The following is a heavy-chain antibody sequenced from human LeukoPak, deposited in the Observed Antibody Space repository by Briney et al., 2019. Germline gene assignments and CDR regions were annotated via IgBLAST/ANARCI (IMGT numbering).Heavy chain of an antibody. CDR3: ARQGSNSSGWYPVDD. CDR1: GYXFSDYY. J-gene: IGHJ4*02. Sequence: ASVKVSCKASGYXFSDYYIHWVRQAPGQGLEWMGWMNPNSGGTKYAQTFQGRVTLTRDTSISTAYLELSSLTSDDTAVYFCARQGSNSSGWYPVDDWGQGTLVTVSS. V-gene: IGHV1-2*02. CDR2: MNPNSGGT. D-gene: IGHD6-19*01.